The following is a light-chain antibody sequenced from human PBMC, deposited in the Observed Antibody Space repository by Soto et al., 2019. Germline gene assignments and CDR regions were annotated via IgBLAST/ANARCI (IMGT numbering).Light chain of an antibody. CDR2: AAA. J-gene: IGKJ1*01. CDR1: QAIRDD. V-gene: IGKV1-6*01. Sequence: IQMTQSPSSLSASVGDRVTITCRASQAIRDDLAWYQQKPGKAPNLLIYAAANLQSGVPSRFSGSGSGTEFPLTISSLQPEDFEAYYCLQDYSYPRTFGRGTKVDI. CDR3: LQDYSYPRT.